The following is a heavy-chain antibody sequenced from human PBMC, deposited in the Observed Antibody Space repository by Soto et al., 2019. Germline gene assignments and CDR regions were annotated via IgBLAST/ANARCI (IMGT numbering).Heavy chain of an antibody. D-gene: IGHD1-26*01. Sequence: GGSLRLSCAASGFTVTTSYMTWVRQAPGKGLEWVSAIYSGGSTYYADSVQGRFTISRDNSKNTLYLQMNSLRAEDTAMYYCARLYSASYTSFDYWGQGTLVTVSS. CDR3: ARLYSASYTSFDY. CDR2: IYSGGST. CDR1: GFTVTTSY. J-gene: IGHJ4*02. V-gene: IGHV3-53*01.